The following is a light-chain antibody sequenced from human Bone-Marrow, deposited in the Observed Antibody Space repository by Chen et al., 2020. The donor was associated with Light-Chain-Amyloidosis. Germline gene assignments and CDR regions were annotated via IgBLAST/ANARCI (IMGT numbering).Light chain of an antibody. J-gene: IGLJ3*02. CDR1: NIGSTS. Sequence: SYVLTPPSSLSVAPGQTATISCGGNNIGSTSVDWYQQTPGQDPLLVVYDDSDRPSGIPERLSGSNSGNTATLTISRVEAGDEADYYCQVWDRSSDRPVFGGGTKLTVL. CDR3: QVWDRSSDRPV. V-gene: IGLV3-21*02. CDR2: DDS.